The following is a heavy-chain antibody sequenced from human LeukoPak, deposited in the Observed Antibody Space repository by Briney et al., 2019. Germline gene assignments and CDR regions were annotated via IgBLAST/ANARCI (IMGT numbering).Heavy chain of an antibody. Sequence: GASVKVSCKASGYTFTDYYMHWVRQAPGQGLEWMGWINPNSGGTNYAQNFQGRVTMTRDTSISTAYMELSSLRSDDTAVYYCARDVFGELLMPHWFDPWGQGALVTVSS. D-gene: IGHD3-10*01. V-gene: IGHV1-2*02. CDR1: GYTFTDYY. CDR2: INPNSGGT. CDR3: ARDVFGELLMPHWFDP. J-gene: IGHJ5*02.